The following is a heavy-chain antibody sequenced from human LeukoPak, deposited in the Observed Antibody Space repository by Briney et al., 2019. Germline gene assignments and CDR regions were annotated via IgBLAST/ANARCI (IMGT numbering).Heavy chain of an antibody. CDR3: AIPPAPYYYDSSGYEGDY. D-gene: IGHD3-22*01. CDR2: ISPRGEIT. J-gene: IGHJ4*02. V-gene: IGHV3-53*05. Sequence: GGSLRLSCTVSGFTVSSNSMNWVRQAPGKGLEWVSGISPRGEITYYADSVKGRFTISRDNSINMVYLQMKSLRAEDTAVYYCAIPPAPYYYDSSGYEGDYWGQGTLVTVSS. CDR1: GFTVSSNS.